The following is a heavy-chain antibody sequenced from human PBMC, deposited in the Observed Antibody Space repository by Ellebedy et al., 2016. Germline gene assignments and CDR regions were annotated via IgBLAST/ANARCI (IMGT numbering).Heavy chain of an antibody. Sequence: GGSLRLXXAASGFTFSSYGMSWVRQAPGKGLEWVSLISSSGDNTFYADYVKGRFTISRDDSKNTLYLEMNSLRAEDTAVYYCAKDMQLSYWGQGTLVTVSS. CDR3: AKDMQLSY. J-gene: IGHJ4*02. CDR2: ISSSGDNT. CDR1: GFTFSSYG. D-gene: IGHD5-18*01. V-gene: IGHV3-23*01.